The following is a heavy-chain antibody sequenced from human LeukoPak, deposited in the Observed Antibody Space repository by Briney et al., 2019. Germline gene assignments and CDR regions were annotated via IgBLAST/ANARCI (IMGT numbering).Heavy chain of an antibody. Sequence: SVKVSCKASGGTFSSYAISWVRQAPGQGLEWMGGIIPIFGTANYAQKFQGRVAITADESTSTAYMELSSLRSEDTAVYYCAKSGYDGYYYYMDVWGKGTTVTISS. CDR2: IIPIFGTA. CDR1: GGTFSSYA. CDR3: AKSGYDGYYYYMDV. V-gene: IGHV1-69*13. J-gene: IGHJ6*03. D-gene: IGHD5-12*01.